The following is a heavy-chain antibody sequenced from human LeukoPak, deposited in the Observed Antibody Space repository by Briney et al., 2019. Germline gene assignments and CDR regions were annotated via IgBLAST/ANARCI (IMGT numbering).Heavy chain of an antibody. D-gene: IGHD3-16*01. V-gene: IGHV1-2*06. CDR2: INPNSGGK. J-gene: IGHJ4*02. CDR1: GYTFTDYY. CDR3: ARTWGSYSFDS. Sequence: ASVKVSCKTSGYTFTDYYMHWVRPAPGQGLEWIGRINPNSGGKNYAQKFQDRVTMTRDTSTSTAYMELSRLRSDDTAVYYCARTWGSYSFDSWGQGTLVTVSS.